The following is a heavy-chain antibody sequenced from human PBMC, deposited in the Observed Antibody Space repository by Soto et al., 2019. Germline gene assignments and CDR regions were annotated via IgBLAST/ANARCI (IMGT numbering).Heavy chain of an antibody. V-gene: IGHV3-23*01. CDR2: LSDTT. J-gene: IGHJ4*02. D-gene: IGHD3-16*01. CDR1: GFTFNNYD. CDR3: ARSLGPSRHFFDH. Sequence: EVKLLDSGGDLVQPGGSLRLSCAASGFTFNNYDMSWVRQAPGKGLEWVSTLSDTTYYADSVRGRFTISRDTSGSTLYLQMNSLGVDDTAVYYCARSLGPSRHFFDHWGQGTLVTVSS.